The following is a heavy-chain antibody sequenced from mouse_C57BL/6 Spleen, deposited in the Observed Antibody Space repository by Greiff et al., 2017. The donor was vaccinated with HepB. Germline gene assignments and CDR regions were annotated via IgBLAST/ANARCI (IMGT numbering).Heavy chain of an antibody. CDR3: AREGAGIYYTMDY. Sequence: VQLQESGAELARPGASVKMSCKASGYTFTSYTMHWVKQRPGQGLEWIGYINPSSGYTKYNQKFKDKATLTADKSSSTAYMQLSSLTSEDSAVYYCAREGAGIYYTMDYCGQGTSVTVSS. V-gene: IGHV1-4*01. CDR1: GYTFTSYT. J-gene: IGHJ4*01. CDR2: INPSSGYT.